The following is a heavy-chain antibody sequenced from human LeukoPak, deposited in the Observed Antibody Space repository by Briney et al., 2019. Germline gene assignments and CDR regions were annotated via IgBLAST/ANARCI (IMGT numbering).Heavy chain of an antibody. D-gene: IGHD2-15*01. Sequence: PSETLSLTCTVSGGSTSSNYWSWIRQPPGKGLEWIGYISYSGSTRYNPSLKSRVTISVDTSKNQFSLKLSSVNAADTAVYYCARRLSSSGGFPMWVDNWGRGTLVSVSS. CDR2: ISYSGST. CDR1: GGSTSSNY. CDR3: ARRLSSSGGFPMWVDN. J-gene: IGHJ4*01. V-gene: IGHV4-59*08.